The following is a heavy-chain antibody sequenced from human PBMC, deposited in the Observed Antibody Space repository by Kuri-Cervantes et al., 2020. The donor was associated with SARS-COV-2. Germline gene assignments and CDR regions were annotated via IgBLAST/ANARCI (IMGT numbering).Heavy chain of an antibody. CDR2: IRYDGSNK. D-gene: IGHD3-16*02. CDR3: AKEDYDYVWGSYRYTGSGFGY. J-gene: IGHJ4*02. Sequence: GESLKISCTASGFTFSSYWMHWVRQAPGKGLEWVAFIRYDGSNKYYADSVKGRFTISRDNSKNTLYLQMNSLRAEDTAVYYCAKEDYDYVWGSYRYTGSGFGYWGQGTLVTVSS. V-gene: IGHV3-30*02. CDR1: GFTFSSYW.